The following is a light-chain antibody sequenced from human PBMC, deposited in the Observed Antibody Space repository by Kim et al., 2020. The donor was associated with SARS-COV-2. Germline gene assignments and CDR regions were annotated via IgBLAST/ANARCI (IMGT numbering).Light chain of an antibody. V-gene: IGLV3-19*01. CDR3: NSRDSSASHDV. CDR1: SLRNYY. CDR2: GKD. J-gene: IGLJ7*01. Sequence: ALGQTVRITCQGDSLRNYYASWYQKKPGQAPILVMYGKDNRPSGIADRFSGSRSGSTASLTITGAQAEDEADYYCNSRDSSASHDVFGRGTQLTVL.